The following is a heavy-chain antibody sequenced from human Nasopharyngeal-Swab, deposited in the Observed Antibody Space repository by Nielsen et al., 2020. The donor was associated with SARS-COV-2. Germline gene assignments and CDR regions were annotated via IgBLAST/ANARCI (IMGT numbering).Heavy chain of an antibody. V-gene: IGHV3-30*18. J-gene: IGHJ6*02. CDR1: GFTFSSYG. Sequence: GGSLRLSCAASGFTFSSYGMHWVRQAPGKGLEWVAVISYDGSNKYYAVSVKGRFTISRDNSKNTLYLQMNSLRAEDTAVYYCAKEAGYYDILTGYYLSLGYGMDVWGQGTTVTVSS. CDR2: ISYDGSNK. D-gene: IGHD3-9*01. CDR3: AKEAGYYDILTGYYLSLGYGMDV.